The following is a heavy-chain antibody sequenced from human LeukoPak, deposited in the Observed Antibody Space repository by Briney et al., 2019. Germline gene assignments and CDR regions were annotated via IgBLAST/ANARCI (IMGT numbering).Heavy chain of an antibody. Sequence: ASVKVSCKASGYTFTGYYMHWVRQSPGQGLEWMGCMNPNSGVKNYAQKFKGRVTMPTDTYTSTAYMELRSLRSDDTAVYYCARVVAAGFPGTTDYWGQGTLVTVSS. CDR1: GYTFTGYY. V-gene: IGHV1-2*02. J-gene: IGHJ4*02. CDR3: ARVVAAGFPGTTDY. CDR2: MNPNSGVK. D-gene: IGHD6-13*01.